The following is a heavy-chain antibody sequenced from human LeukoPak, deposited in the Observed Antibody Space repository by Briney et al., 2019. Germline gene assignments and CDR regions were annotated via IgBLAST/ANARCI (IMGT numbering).Heavy chain of an antibody. D-gene: IGHD3-22*01. CDR1: GFTVSSNY. CDR2: IYHSGSP. CDR3: AREVYDSSGYRVLDN. Sequence: PGGSLRLSCAASGFTVSSNYMSWVRQPPGKGLEWIGEIYHSGSPNYNPSLKSRVTISVDKSKNQFSLKLSSVTAADTAVYYCAREVYDSSGYRVLDNWGQGTLVTVSS. V-gene: IGHV4-4*02. J-gene: IGHJ4*02.